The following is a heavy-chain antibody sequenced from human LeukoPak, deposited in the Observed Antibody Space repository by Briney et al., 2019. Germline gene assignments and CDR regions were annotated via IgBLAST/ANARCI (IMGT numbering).Heavy chain of an antibody. CDR3: ARRFYDFWSGYPGGYFDY. CDR2: IYYSGST. Sequence: PSETLSLTCTVSGGSISSSSYYWGWIRQPPGKGLEWIGSIYYSGSTYYNPSLKSRVTISVDTSKNQFSLKLSSVTAADTAVYYCARRFYDFWSGYPGGYFDYWGQGTLVTVSS. CDR1: GGSISSSSYY. D-gene: IGHD3-3*01. J-gene: IGHJ4*02. V-gene: IGHV4-39*01.